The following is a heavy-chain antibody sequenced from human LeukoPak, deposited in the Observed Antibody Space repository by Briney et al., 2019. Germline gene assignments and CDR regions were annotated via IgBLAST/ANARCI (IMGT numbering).Heavy chain of an antibody. CDR3: ARDMRGGNSAAYYYYYMDV. D-gene: IGHD4-23*01. J-gene: IGHJ6*03. CDR1: GGSISSSSYY. V-gene: IGHV4-39*07. CDR2: IYYSGST. Sequence: SETLSLTCTVSGGSISSSSYYWGWIRQPPGKGLEWIGSIYYSGSTYYNPSLKSRVTISVDTSKNQSSLKLSSVTAADTAVYYCARDMRGGNSAAYYYYYMDVWGKGTTVTVSS.